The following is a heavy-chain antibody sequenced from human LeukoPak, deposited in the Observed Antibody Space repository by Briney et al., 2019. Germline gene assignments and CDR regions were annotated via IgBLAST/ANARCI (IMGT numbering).Heavy chain of an antibody. CDR1: GFTFSSYA. CDR2: IWNNGDYT. D-gene: IGHD2-8*01. J-gene: IGHJ3*01. V-gene: IGHV3-23*01. CDR3: AKDPNGDYIGAFDV. Sequence: GGSLRLSCAASGFTFSSYAMSWVRQAPGKGLEWVSSIWNNGDYTKYADSVRGRVAISRDRTKNTLYLQMNRLRVDDTAVYYCAKDPNGDYIGAFDVWGQGIMVTVSS.